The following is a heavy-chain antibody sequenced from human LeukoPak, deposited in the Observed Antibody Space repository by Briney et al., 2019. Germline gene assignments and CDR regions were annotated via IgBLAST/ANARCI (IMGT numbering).Heavy chain of an antibody. CDR2: IYTSGST. D-gene: IGHD2-15*01. CDR1: GGSINSATYY. V-gene: IGHV4-61*02. Sequence: SETLSLTCTVSGGSINSATYYWTWIRQPAGKGLEWIGRIYTSGSTNYNPSLKSRVTISVDTSKNQFSLKLSSVTAADTAVYYWGRNVFPSVTCYNTGGYFAYGAREPWAPFP. CDR3: GRNVFPSVTCYNTGGYFAY. J-gene: IGHJ4*02.